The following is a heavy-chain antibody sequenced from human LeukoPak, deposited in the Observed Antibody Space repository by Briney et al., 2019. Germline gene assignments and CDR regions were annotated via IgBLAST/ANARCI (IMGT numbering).Heavy chain of an antibody. J-gene: IGHJ5*02. CDR3: ARDRDTVAGTLGWFDP. Sequence: GGSLRLSCAASGFTFSSYEMNWVRQAPGKGLEWVSYTSSSGIYIYYADSVKGRFTISRHNAKNSLYLQMNSLRAEDTAVYYCARDRDTVAGTLGWFDPWGQGTLVTVSS. CDR1: GFTFSSYE. V-gene: IGHV3-21*05. CDR2: TSSSGIYI. D-gene: IGHD5-12*01.